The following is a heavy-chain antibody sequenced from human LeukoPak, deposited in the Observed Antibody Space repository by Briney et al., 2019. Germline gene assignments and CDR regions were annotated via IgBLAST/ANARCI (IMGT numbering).Heavy chain of an antibody. CDR3: ARGGKQWRGGNYFDS. CDR1: GYTFTGYY. D-gene: IGHD6-19*01. V-gene: IGHV1-2*02. Sequence: VASVKVSCKAPGYTFTGYYMHWVRQAPGQGLEWMGWINPNSGGTNYARKFQGRVTMTRDTSISTAYMELSGLRSEDTAVYYCARGGKQWRGGNYFDSWGQGTLVAVSS. J-gene: IGHJ4*02. CDR2: INPNSGGT.